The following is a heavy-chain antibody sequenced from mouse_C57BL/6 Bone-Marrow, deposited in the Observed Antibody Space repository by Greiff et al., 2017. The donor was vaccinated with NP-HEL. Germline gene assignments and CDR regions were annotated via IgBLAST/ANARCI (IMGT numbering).Heavy chain of an antibody. D-gene: IGHD1-1*01. Sequence: LQPSGPGLVSPWSSVKLSCKDSYFSFMSRAMHWVHQRPGPGLEWLGSFTMCRDAAEYREHFKGKATLTANTSSSTAYMELSSLTSEDSAVYYCARGLYYYGSRYYAMDYWGQGTSVTVSS. CDR2: FTMCRDAA. CDR1: YFSFMSRA. V-gene: IGHV1-49*01. J-gene: IGHJ4*01. CDR3: ARGLYYYGSRYYAMDY.